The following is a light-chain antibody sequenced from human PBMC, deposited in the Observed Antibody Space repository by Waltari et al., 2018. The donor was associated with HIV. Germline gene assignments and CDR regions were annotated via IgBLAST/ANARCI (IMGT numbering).Light chain of an antibody. CDR3: AAWDVSLRGAYV. J-gene: IGLJ1*01. Sequence: QSVLTPPPSASWTPGQRVTISCSGARSDIGRTYVYWYQQLPGTAPKLLIYRNNQRPSGVPDRFSASKSGTSASLAISGLRSEDEADYYCAAWDVSLRGAYVFGTGTKVAVL. V-gene: IGLV1-47*01. CDR1: RSDIGRTY. CDR2: RNN.